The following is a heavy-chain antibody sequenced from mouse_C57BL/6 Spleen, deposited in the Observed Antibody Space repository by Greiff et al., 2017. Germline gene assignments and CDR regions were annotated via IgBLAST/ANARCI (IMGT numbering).Heavy chain of an antibody. CDR1: GFTFSDYY. V-gene: IGHV5-12*01. Sequence: EVQGVESGGGLVQPGGSLKLSCAASGFTFSDYYMYWVRQTPEKRLEWVAYISNGGGSTYYPDTVKGRFTISRDNAKNTLYLQMSRLKSEDTAMYYCARSITTVVESYAMDYWGQGTSVTVSS. CDR2: ISNGGGST. J-gene: IGHJ4*01. CDR3: ARSITTVVESYAMDY. D-gene: IGHD1-1*01.